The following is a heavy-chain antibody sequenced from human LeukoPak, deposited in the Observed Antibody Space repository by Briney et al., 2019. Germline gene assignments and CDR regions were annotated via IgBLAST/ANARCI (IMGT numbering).Heavy chain of an antibody. CDR2: IYVSGST. J-gene: IGHJ4*02. CDR1: GDSLDSHY. CDR3: ARFTYGGYSLDS. V-gene: IGHV4-4*07. Sequence: SETLSLTCTVSGDSLDSHYWSWIPQPAGRGLEWIGRIYVSGSTTHNPSLTGRVAMSVDASKNQFSLKLRSVTAADTAVNYCARFTYGGYSLDSWGQGTLVTVSS. D-gene: IGHD5-12*01.